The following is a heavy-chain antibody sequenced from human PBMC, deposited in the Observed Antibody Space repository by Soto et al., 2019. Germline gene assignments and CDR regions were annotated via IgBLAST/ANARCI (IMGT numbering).Heavy chain of an antibody. D-gene: IGHD6-13*01. J-gene: IGHJ6*02. V-gene: IGHV4-4*07. Sequence: SETLSLTCTVSGGSISSYYWSWIRQPAGKGLEWIGRIYTSGSTNYNPSLKGRVTMSVDTSKNQFSLKLSSVTAADTAVYYCARDLGKGYSSSWYAKNYYYYCMDVWGQGTTVTGSS. CDR3: ARDLGKGYSSSWYAKNYYYYCMDV. CDR2: IYTSGST. CDR1: GGSISSYY.